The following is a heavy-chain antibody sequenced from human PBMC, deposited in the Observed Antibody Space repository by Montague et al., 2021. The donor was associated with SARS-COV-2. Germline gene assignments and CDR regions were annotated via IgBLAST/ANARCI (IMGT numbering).Heavy chain of an antibody. CDR1: GGSISSSSYY. CDR3: ATYYDSFTGYYIDAFDI. J-gene: IGHJ3*02. V-gene: IGHV4-39*01. Sequence: SETLSLTCTVSGGSISSSSYYWGWIRQPPGKGREWIVSIYYSGSTYYNPSLKSRVTISVDTSKNQFSLKLSSVTAADTAVYYCATYYDSFTGYYIDAFDIWGQGTMVTVSS. D-gene: IGHD3-9*01. CDR2: IYYSGST.